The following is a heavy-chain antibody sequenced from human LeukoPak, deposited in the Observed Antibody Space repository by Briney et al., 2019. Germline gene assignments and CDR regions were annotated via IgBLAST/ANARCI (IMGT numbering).Heavy chain of an antibody. CDR3: ARKIGGAVAGNWYFDL. CDR1: GFTFSSYA. CDR2: ISYDGSNK. V-gene: IGHV3-30-3*01. Sequence: GRSLRLSCAASGFTFSSYAMHWVRQAPGKGLEWVAVISYDGSNKYYADSVKGRFTISRDNSKNTLYLQMNSLRAEDTAVYYCARKIGGAVAGNWYFDLWGQGTLVTVSS. J-gene: IGHJ2*01. D-gene: IGHD6-19*01.